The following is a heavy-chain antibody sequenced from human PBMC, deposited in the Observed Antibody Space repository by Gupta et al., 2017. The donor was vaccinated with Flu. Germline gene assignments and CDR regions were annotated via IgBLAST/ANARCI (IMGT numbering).Heavy chain of an antibody. J-gene: IGHJ5*02. CDR1: GYTFTSYP. V-gene: IGHV1-3*01. Sequence: GYTFTSYPIHWVRQAPGQRLEWIGWINADNGDTKYLQNLQGRITITSYTSATTAYMELSSLTSEDTAVYDGSRLWTGGLDPWGQVTLVTVSS. CDR2: INADNGDT. D-gene: IGHD3-10*01. CDR3: SRLWTGGLDP.